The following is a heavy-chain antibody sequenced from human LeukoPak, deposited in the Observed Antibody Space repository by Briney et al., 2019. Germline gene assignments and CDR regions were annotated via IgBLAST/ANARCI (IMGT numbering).Heavy chain of an antibody. V-gene: IGHV3-64D*06. CDR1: GFTFNNFA. J-gene: IGHJ3*02. CDR3: VNTMVTFGGLILTDAFDI. Sequence: GGSLRLSSSASGFTFNNFAIHWVRPAPGQGLGDVSGLNTDGGSAYYADSVKGRFTMSRDNSMNTLYLHMSRLRPEDTSVYYCVNTMVTFGGLILTDAFDIWGQGTMVTVSS. CDR2: LNTDGGSA. D-gene: IGHD3-16*01.